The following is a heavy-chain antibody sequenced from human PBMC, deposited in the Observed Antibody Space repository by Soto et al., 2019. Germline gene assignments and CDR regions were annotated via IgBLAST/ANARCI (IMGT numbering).Heavy chain of an antibody. J-gene: IGHJ4*02. Sequence: QVQLQESGPGLVKPSETLSLTCTVSGGSISTYYWSWIRQPPGKGLEWIGYIYYNGRTNYNPSLESRVTISLDTSKSQFSLKLSSVSAADTAVYYCARDGSGYDFDYWGPGTLVTVSS. D-gene: IGHD3-10*01. CDR2: IYYNGRT. CDR3: ARDGSGYDFDY. V-gene: IGHV4-59*01. CDR1: GGSISTYY.